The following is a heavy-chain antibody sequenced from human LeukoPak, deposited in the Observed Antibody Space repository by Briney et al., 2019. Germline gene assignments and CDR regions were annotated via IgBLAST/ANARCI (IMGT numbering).Heavy chain of an antibody. CDR2: IYTSGST. CDR1: GGSLSSDTYY. D-gene: IGHD3-16*01. Sequence: SETLSLTCTVSGGSLSSDTYYWSWIRQPAGKGLEWFGRIYTSGSTDYNPSLKSRATISVDPSKNQFSLKLSSVTAADPAGYLGARRGHNMLIRAGYNWFDPWGQGTLVTVSS. J-gene: IGHJ5*02. CDR3: ARRGHNMLIRAGYNWFDP. V-gene: IGHV4-61*02.